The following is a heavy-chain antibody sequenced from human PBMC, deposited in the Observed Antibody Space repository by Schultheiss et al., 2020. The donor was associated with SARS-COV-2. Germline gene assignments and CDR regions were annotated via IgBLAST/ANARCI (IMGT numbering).Heavy chain of an antibody. Sequence: GGSLRLSCAASGFTFSGSAMHWVRQAPGKGLEWVAVTSYEGSNNYYADSVKGRFTISRDNSKNTLYLQMNSLRAEDTAVYYCARITRVATILLSDYWGQGTLVTVSS. D-gene: IGHD5-12*01. J-gene: IGHJ4*02. CDR3: ARITRVATILLSDY. CDR2: TSYEGSNN. V-gene: IGHV3-30*04. CDR1: GFTFSGSA.